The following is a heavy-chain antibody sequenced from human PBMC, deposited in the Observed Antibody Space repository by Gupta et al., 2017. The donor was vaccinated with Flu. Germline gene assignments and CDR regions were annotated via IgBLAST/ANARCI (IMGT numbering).Heavy chain of an antibody. Sequence: AMSWVRQAPGKGLEWLSAMSGSGGRIYYADSVKGRFTISRDNSKNTLYLQMNSLRAEDTAVYYCAKDYYDRDWYFRVVLDYWGLGALVTIS. D-gene: IGHD3-22*01. CDR1: A. CDR3: AKDYYDRDWYFRVVLDY. V-gene: IGHV3-23*01. J-gene: IGHJ4*02. CDR2: MSGSGGRI.